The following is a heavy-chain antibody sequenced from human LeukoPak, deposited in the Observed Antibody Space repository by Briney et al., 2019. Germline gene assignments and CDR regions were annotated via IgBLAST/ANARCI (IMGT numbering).Heavy chain of an antibody. CDR2: ISGSGGST. Sequence: GGSLRLSCAASEFTFSSYAMSWVRQAPGKGLEWVSAISGSGGSTYYADSVKGRFTISRDNSKNTLYLQMNSLRAEDTAVYYCAKTDYYDILNSYYFDYWGQGTLVTVSS. D-gene: IGHD3-22*01. CDR1: EFTFSSYA. J-gene: IGHJ4*02. V-gene: IGHV3-23*01. CDR3: AKTDYYDILNSYYFDY.